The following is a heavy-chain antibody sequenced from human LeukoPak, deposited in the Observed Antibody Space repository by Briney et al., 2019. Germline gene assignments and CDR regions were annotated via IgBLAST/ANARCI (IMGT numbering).Heavy chain of an antibody. CDR3: AKETLDYGETEYFDY. V-gene: IGHV3-23*01. Sequence: GGSLGLSCAASGFTFSSYAMSWVRQAPGKGLEWVSAISGSGGSTYYADSVKGRFTISRDNSKNTLYLQMNSLRAEDTAVYYCAKETLDYGETEYFDYWGQGTLVTVSS. J-gene: IGHJ4*02. CDR1: GFTFSSYA. D-gene: IGHD4-17*01. CDR2: ISGSGGST.